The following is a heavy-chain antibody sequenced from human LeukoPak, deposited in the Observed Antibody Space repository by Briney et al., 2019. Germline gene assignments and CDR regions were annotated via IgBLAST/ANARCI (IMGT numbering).Heavy chain of an antibody. V-gene: IGHV4-39*01. D-gene: IGHD3-9*01. CDR2: IYYSGST. CDR3: ARRYNDILTGIKDPFDY. Sequence: ASETLSLTCTVSGGSISSSSYYWGWIRQPPGKGLEWIGSIYYSGSTYYNPSLKSRVTISVDTSKNQFSLKLSSVTAADTAVYYCARRYNDILTGIKDPFDYWGQGTLVTVSS. CDR1: GGSISSSSYY. J-gene: IGHJ4*02.